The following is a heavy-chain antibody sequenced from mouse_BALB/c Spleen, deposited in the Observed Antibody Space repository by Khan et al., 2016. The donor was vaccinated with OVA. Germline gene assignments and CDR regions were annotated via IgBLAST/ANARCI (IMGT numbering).Heavy chain of an antibody. CDR2: ISHGGSSV. CDR3: TRPSTTQYDYGMDY. Sequence: EVELVESGGGLVQPGGFLKLSCAASGFTFSSYTMSWVRQTPDKRLEWVAFISHGGSSVYYPDTVKGRFTSSRDNAKNTLYLQMSSLKSEDTAMYYCTRPSTTQYDYGMDYWGQGTSGIVSS. D-gene: IGHD1-1*01. J-gene: IGHJ4*01. CDR1: GFTFSSYT. V-gene: IGHV5-12-2*01.